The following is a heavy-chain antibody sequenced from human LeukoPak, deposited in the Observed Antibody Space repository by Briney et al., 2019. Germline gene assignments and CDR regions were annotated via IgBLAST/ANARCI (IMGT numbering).Heavy chain of an antibody. J-gene: IGHJ4*02. CDR1: GGSISSGSYY. CDR3: ARQASSCTDY. Sequence: PSQTLSLTCTVSGGSISSGSYYWSWIRQPAGKGLEWIGRIYTSGSTNYNPSLKSRVTISLDTSKNQFSLKLSSVTAADTAVYYCARQASSCTDYWGQGTLVTVSS. V-gene: IGHV4-61*02. CDR2: IYTSGST.